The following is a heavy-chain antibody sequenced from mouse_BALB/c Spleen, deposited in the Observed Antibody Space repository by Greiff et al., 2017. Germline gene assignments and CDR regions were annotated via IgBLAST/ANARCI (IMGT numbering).Heavy chain of an antibody. CDR1: GYAFTNYL. CDR3: ARGIYYGSL. Sequence: VQLQQSGAELVRPGTSVKVSCKASGYAFTNYLIEWVKQRPGQGLEWIGVINPGSGGTNYNEKFKGKATLTADKSSSTAYMQLSSLTSDDSAVYFCARGIYYGSLWGQGTTLTVSS. V-gene: IGHV1-54*01. J-gene: IGHJ2*01. CDR2: INPGSGGT. D-gene: IGHD1-1*01.